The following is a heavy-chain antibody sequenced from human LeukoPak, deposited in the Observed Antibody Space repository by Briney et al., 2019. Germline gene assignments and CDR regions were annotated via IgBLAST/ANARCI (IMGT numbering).Heavy chain of an antibody. CDR2: ISSGSTYM. Sequence: GGSLRLSCAASGFTFSSYSMNWVRQAPGKGLEWVSSISSGSTYMYYADSVKGRFTISRDNAQNSMYLQMNSLRAEDTAVYYCVRVGGRSKAAKGDAFDIWGQGTMVTVSS. J-gene: IGHJ3*02. CDR3: VRVGGRSKAAKGDAFDI. D-gene: IGHD6-6*01. V-gene: IGHV3-21*01. CDR1: GFTFSSYS.